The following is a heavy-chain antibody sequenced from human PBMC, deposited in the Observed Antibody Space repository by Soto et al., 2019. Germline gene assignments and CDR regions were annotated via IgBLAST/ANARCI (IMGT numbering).Heavy chain of an antibody. CDR1: AGSVSGAGYS. Sequence: SETLSLTCAVSAGSVSGAGYSWSWIRQPPGGGLDWIGYIYHSGTTYCNPSLKTRLTMSLDRSNNKFSLTLNSVTAADTALYFCARAQFYSGSGNYNNLMFDAWGKGTQVTVSS. D-gene: IGHD3-10*01. J-gene: IGHJ5*02. V-gene: IGHV4-30-2*01. CDR2: IYHSGTT. CDR3: ARAQFYSGSGNYNNLMFDA.